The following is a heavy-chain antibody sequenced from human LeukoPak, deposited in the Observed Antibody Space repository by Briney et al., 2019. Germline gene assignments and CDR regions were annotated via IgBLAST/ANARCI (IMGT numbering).Heavy chain of an antibody. D-gene: IGHD6-19*01. CDR2: ISGSGGST. J-gene: IGHJ4*02. CDR3: AKEGQWLVEDPFDY. Sequence: ASVKVSCKASGGTFSSYAMSWVRQAPGKGLEWVSAISGSGGSTYYADSVKGRFTISRDNSKNTLYLQMNSLRAEDTAVYYCAKEGQWLVEDPFDYWGQGTLVTVSS. CDR1: GGTFSSYA. V-gene: IGHV3-23*01.